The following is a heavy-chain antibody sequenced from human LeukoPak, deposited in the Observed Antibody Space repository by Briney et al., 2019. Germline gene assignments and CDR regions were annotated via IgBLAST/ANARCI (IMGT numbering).Heavy chain of an antibody. CDR3: ARDRPDYGAAFDI. CDR2: ISYDGSNK. D-gene: IGHD4-17*01. Sequence: GGSLRLSCAASGFTFSSYAMHWVRQAPGKGLEWVAVISYDGSNKYYADSVKGRFTISRDNSKNTLYLQMNSLRPEDTAVYYCARDRPDYGAAFDIWGQGTMVTVSS. V-gene: IGHV3-30*04. CDR1: GFTFSSYA. J-gene: IGHJ3*02.